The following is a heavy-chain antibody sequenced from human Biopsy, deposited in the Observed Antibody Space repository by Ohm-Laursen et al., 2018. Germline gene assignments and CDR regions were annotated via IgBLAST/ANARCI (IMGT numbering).Heavy chain of an antibody. V-gene: IGHV3-23*01. D-gene: IGHD4-17*01. J-gene: IGHJ4*02. Sequence: GSLRLSCAAYGFTFSSYAMTWVRQAPGEGLEWVSVINTSGGSTHYAVSVKGRFTISRDNSKNTLYLRMNSLRAEDTAVHYCAKPADSYGSEFYFDYWGQGTLVTVSS. CDR2: INTSGGST. CDR1: GFTFSSYA. CDR3: AKPADSYGSEFYFDY.